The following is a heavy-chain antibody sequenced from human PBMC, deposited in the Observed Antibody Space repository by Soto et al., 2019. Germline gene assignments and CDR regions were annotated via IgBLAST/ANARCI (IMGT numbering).Heavy chain of an antibody. J-gene: IGHJ4*02. D-gene: IGHD3-3*01. CDR1: GFTFSSCA. Sequence: QVQLVESGGGVVQPGRSLRLSCAASGFTFSSCAMHWVRQAPGKGLEWVALISYDGSNKYYADSVKGRFTISRVNSKNTLYLQMNSLRAEDTAVYYCARDKRDLRFLEWSYYFDYWGQGTLVTVSS. V-gene: IGHV3-30-3*01. CDR3: ARDKRDLRFLEWSYYFDY. CDR2: ISYDGSNK.